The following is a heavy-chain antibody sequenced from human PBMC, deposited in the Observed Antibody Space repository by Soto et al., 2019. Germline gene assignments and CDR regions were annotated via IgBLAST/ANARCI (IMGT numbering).Heavy chain of an antibody. CDR3: AKGKYSSSSTFDC. CDR2: MSHDGSNK. J-gene: IGHJ4*02. CDR1: GFTFSSYG. Sequence: QVQLVESGGGVVQPGRSLRLSCTTSGFTFSSYGMHWVRQAPGKGLEWVAGMSHDGSNKYHADSVKGRLTISRDNSKNTLYLQMNSLRPEDTAVYYCAKGKYSSSSTFDCWGQGTLVTVSS. D-gene: IGHD6-6*01. V-gene: IGHV3-30*18.